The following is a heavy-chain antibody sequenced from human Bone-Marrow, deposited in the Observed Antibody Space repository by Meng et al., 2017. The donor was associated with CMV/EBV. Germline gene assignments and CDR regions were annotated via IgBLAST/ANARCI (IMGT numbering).Heavy chain of an antibody. D-gene: IGHD3-3*01. CDR1: GFTFGDYA. CDR3: TRGPYWSGDYIPFDY. CDR2: IRSKAYGGTT. Sequence: GGSLRLSCTASGFTFGDYAMSWVRQAPGKGLEWVGFIRSKAYGGTTEYAASVKGRFTISRDDSKSIAYLQMNSLKTENTAVYYCTRGPYWSGDYIPFDYWGQGTLVTVSS. V-gene: IGHV3-49*04. J-gene: IGHJ4*02.